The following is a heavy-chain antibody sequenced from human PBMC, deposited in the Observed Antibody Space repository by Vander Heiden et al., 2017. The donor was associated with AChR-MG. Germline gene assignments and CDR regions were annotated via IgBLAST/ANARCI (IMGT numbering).Heavy chain of an antibody. V-gene: IGHV3-21*01. CDR2: ISSGSGYI. CDR3: ARVSQYGMGV. J-gene: IGHJ6*02. CDR1: GFTFSTET. Sequence: EVQLVESGGGLVKPGGFLRPSGAASGFTFSTETMIWVGSARGRGLEWVSSISSGSGYIYYADSLKGRFTTSRDNAKNSLYLQMNSLGAADTAVYYCARVSQYGMGVWGQGTTVTVSS.